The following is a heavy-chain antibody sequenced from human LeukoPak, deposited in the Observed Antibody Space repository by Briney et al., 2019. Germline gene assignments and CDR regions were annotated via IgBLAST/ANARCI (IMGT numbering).Heavy chain of an antibody. D-gene: IGHD2-21*02. V-gene: IGHV3-7*01. J-gene: IGHJ6*03. CDR3: ARELLSYYYYYMDV. CDR2: IKQDGSEK. CDR1: GFTFSSYW. Sequence: GGSLRLSCAASGFTFSSYWMSWVRQAPGKGLEWVANIKQDGSEKYYVDSVKGRSTISRDNAKNSLYLQMNSLRAEDTAVYYCARELLSYYYYYMDVWGKGTTVTVSS.